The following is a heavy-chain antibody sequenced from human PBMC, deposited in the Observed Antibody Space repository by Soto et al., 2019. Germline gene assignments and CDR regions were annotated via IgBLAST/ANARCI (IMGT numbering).Heavy chain of an antibody. CDR3: AKKRGTRRDYYYYYGMDV. CDR1: GFTFSSYA. Sequence: AGGSLRLSCAGSGFTFSSYAISWVRPAPGKGVEWVSAISGSGGSTYYADSVKGRFTISRDNSKNTLYLQMNSLRAEDTAVYYCAKKRGTRRDYYYYYGMDVWGQGTTVTVSS. J-gene: IGHJ6*02. CDR2: ISGSGGST. V-gene: IGHV3-23*01.